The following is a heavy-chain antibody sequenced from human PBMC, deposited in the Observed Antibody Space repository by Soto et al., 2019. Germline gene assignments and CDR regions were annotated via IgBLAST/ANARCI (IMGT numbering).Heavy chain of an antibody. V-gene: IGHV4-39*01. Sequence: SETLSLTCTVSGGSISSSSYYWGWIRQPPGKGLEWIGSIYYSGSTYYNPSLKSRVTISVDTSKNQFSLKLSSVTAADTAVYYCARQTTGTTGGGAFDIWGQGTMVTVSS. CDR2: IYYSGST. CDR3: ARQTTGTTGGGAFDI. J-gene: IGHJ3*02. D-gene: IGHD1-7*01. CDR1: GGSISSSSYY.